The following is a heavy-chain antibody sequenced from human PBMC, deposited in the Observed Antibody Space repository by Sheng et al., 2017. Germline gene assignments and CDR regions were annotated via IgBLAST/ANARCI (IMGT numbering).Heavy chain of an antibody. V-gene: IGHV4-34*01. J-gene: IGHJ4*02. D-gene: IGHD3-10*01. CDR2: INHSGST. Sequence: QVQLQQWGAGLLKPSETLSLTCAVYGGSFSGYYWSWIRQPPGKGLEWIGEINHSGSTNYNPSLKSRVTISVDTSKNQFSLKLSSVTAADTAVYYCARQRAVILWFGALDYWGQGNAGHRLL. CDR1: GGSFSGYY. CDR3: ARQRAVILWFGALDY.